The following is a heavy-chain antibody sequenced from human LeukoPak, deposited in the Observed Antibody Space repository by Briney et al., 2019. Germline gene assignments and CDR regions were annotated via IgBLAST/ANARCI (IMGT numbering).Heavy chain of an antibody. CDR1: GFTFDDYG. D-gene: IGHD1-14*01. J-gene: IGHJ4*02. CDR2: ISGSGGST. Sequence: GGSLRLSCVASGFTFDDYGMFWVRQTPGKGLEWVSAISGSGGSTYYADSVKGRFTISRDNSKNTLYLQMNSLRAEDTAVYYCAKDSVTGGDFDYWGQGTLVTVSS. CDR3: AKDSVTGGDFDY. V-gene: IGHV3-23*01.